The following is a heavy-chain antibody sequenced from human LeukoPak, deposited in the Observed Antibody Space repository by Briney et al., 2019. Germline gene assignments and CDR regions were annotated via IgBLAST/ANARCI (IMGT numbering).Heavy chain of an antibody. V-gene: IGHV4-4*07. CDR2: IYTSGST. CDR3: ARESPYSSSRYRYYMDV. D-gene: IGHD6-13*01. Sequence: SETLSLTCTVSGGSISSYYWSWIRQPAGKGLEWIGRIYTSGSTNYNPSLKSRVTMSVDTSKNQFSLKLSSVTAADTAVYYCARESPYSSSRYRYYMDVWGKGTTVTVSS. CDR1: GGSISSYY. J-gene: IGHJ6*03.